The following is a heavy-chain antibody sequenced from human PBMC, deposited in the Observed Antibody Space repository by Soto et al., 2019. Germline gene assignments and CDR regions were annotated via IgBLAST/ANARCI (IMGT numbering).Heavy chain of an antibody. CDR1: GGSICIGGYY. J-gene: IGHJ5*02. CDR3: ASGGGGYSLYNWFDP. V-gene: IGHV4-31*03. D-gene: IGHD3-22*01. Sequence: SYTLSLTCTVSGGSICIGGYYWSWIRQHPGKGLEWIGYIYYSGSTYYNPSLKSRVTISVDTSKNQFSLKLSSVTAADTAVYYCASGGGGYSLYNWFDPWGQGTLVTAPQ. CDR2: IYYSGST.